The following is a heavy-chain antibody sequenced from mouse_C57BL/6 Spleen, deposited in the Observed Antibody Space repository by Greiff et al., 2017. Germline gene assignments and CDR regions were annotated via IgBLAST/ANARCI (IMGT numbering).Heavy chain of an antibody. CDR3: ARHGRGIYYDYGDCYFDV. CDR1: GYTFTEYT. V-gene: IGHV1-62-2*01. D-gene: IGHD2-4*01. CDR2: FYPGSGSI. Sequence: VQLQQSGAELVKPGASVKLSCKASGYTFTEYTIHWVKQRSGQGLEWIGWFYPGSGSIKYNEKSKDKATLTSDKSSSTVYMELSRLTSEYSAVYFCARHGRGIYYDYGDCYFDVWGTGTTVTVSS. J-gene: IGHJ1*03.